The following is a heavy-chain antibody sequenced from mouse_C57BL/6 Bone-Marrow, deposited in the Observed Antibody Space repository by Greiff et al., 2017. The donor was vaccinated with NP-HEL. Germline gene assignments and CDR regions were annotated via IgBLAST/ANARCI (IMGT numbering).Heavy chain of an antibody. CDR2: VDPENGDT. CDR1: GFNIKDDY. J-gene: IGHJ4*01. V-gene: IGHV14-4*01. Sequence: EVKLQESGAELVRPGASVKLSCTASGFNIKDDYMHWVKQRPEQGLEWIGWVDPENGDTEYASKFQGKATITADTSSNTAYRQLSNLPSEDTAVYYCTPPPMDYWGQGTSVTVSS. CDR3: TPPPMDY.